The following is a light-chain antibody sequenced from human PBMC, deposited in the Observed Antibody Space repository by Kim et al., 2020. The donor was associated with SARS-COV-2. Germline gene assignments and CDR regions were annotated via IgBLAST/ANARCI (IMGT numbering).Light chain of an antibody. CDR1: QSISSS. V-gene: IGKV3-11*01. CDR3: QQRNNWPPKVT. J-gene: IGKJ4*01. Sequence: PGAGATRSCRASQSISSSLAWYQQRPGQPPRLLIFDASIRASGIPARFSGSGSGTDFTLTISGLEPEDFAVYYCQQRNNWPPKVTFGGGTKVDIK. CDR2: DAS.